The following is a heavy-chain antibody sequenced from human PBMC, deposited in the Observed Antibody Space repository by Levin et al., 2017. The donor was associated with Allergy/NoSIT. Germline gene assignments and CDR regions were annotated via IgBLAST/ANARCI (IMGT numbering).Heavy chain of an antibody. CDR2: IIPIFGTA. D-gene: IGHD3-10*01. Sequence: KISCKASGGTFSSYAISWVRQAPGQGLEWMGGIIPIFGTANYAQKFQGRVTITADKSTSTAYMELSSLRSEDTAVYYCARDLTTMVQGVTPNYDYYMDGWGKGTTVTVSS. CDR3: ARDLTTMVQGVTPNYDYYMDG. J-gene: IGHJ6*03. CDR1: GGTFSSYA. V-gene: IGHV1-69*06.